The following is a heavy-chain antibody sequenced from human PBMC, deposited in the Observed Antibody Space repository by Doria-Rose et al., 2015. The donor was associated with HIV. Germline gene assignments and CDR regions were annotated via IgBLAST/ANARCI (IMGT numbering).Heavy chain of an antibody. CDR3: ARIKSSRWYHKYYFDF. D-gene: IGHD6-13*01. V-gene: IGHV2-26*01. CDR2: MFSDDER. J-gene: IGHJ4*02. CDR1: GVSLSSPGMG. Sequence: TLKESGPVLVKPTETLTLTCTVSGVSLSSPGMGVSWIRQPPGKALEWLANMFSDDERSYQTSLNSRLTISRGTSKSQLVLTMTDMDPVDTATYYCARIKSSRWYHKYYFDFWGQGTLVIVSA.